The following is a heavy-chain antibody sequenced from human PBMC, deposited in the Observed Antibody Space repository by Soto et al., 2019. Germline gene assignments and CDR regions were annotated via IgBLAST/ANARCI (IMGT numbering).Heavy chain of an antibody. J-gene: IGHJ4*02. Sequence: GRSLRLSCAVSGLSFSSYAMTWVRQSPGKGLEWVSSISRSGNSTYSADSVRGRFTISRDNSKNTLYLQMNSLRAEDTAVYYCAKDAKILDWLPTSYYFDFWGQGTLVTVSS. CDR2: ISRSGNST. V-gene: IGHV3-23*01. CDR3: AKDAKILDWLPTSYYFDF. CDR1: GLSFSSYA. D-gene: IGHD3-9*01.